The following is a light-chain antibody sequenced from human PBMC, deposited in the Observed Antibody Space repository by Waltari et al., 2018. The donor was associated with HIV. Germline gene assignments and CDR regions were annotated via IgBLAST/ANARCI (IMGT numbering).Light chain of an antibody. CDR1: SSDVGGYNY. J-gene: IGLJ1*01. CDR3: CSYAGSSTYV. CDR2: DVS. V-gene: IGLV2-23*02. Sequence: QSALTQPASVSGSPGQSITISCTGTSSDVGGYNYVSWYQQHPGKAPKLMIYDVSKRPAGVSNRFSGSKSGNTASLTISGLQAEDEADYCCCSYAGSSTYVFGTGNKVTVL.